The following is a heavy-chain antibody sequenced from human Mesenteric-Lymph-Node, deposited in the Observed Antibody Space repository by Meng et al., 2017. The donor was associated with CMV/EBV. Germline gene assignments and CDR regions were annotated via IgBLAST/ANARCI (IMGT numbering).Heavy chain of an antibody. Sequence: GESLKISRAASGFTFSDYYMSWIRQAPGKGLEWVSYISSSGSTIYYADSVKGRFTISRDNAKNSLYLQMNSLRAEDTAVYYCARDAAKSGSTVTIFGVDSYYYYYGMDVWGQGTTVTVSS. D-gene: IGHD3-3*01. V-gene: IGHV3-11*04. CDR3: ARDAAKSGSTVTIFGVDSYYYYYGMDV. J-gene: IGHJ6*02. CDR1: GFTFSDYY. CDR2: ISSSGSTI.